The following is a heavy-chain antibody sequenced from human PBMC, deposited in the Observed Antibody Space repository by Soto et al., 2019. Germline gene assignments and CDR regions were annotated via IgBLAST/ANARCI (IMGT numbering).Heavy chain of an antibody. V-gene: IGHV1-3*05. CDR1: GYTFTVYA. J-gene: IGHJ4*02. D-gene: IGHD6-19*01. Sequence: QVQLVQSGSEEKKPGASVKVSCKASGYTFTVYAMHSVRQGPGQRLEWMGCLNAGNGNTKYSQKFQGRVTITRDTSASTAYMELSSLRSEDTAVYYCARAVAVAAGFDYWGQGTLVTVSS. CDR2: LNAGNGNT. CDR3: ARAVAVAAGFDY.